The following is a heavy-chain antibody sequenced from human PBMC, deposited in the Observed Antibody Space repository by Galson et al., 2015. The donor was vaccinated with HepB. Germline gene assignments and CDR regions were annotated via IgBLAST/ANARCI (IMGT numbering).Heavy chain of an antibody. CDR1: GYTFTSYY. CDR2: INPSGGST. D-gene: IGHD2-15*01. CDR3: ARGGGYCSGGSCSKDAFDI. V-gene: IGHV1-46*01. J-gene: IGHJ3*02. Sequence: CKASGYTFTSYYMHWVRQAPGQGLEWMGIINPSGGSTSYAQKFQGRVTMTRDTSTSTVYMELSSLRSEDTAVYYCARGGGYCSGGSCSKDAFDIWGQGTMVTVSS.